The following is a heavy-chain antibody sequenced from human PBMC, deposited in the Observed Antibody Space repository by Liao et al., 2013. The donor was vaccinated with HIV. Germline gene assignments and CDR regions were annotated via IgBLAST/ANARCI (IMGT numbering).Heavy chain of an antibody. V-gene: IGHV4-34*01. J-gene: IGHJ6*03. CDR2: INHSGST. CDR1: GGSFSGYY. CDR3: ARASGYSPRYYYYYMDV. D-gene: IGHD3-3*01. Sequence: QVQLQQWGAGLLKPSETLSLTCAVYGGSFSGYYWSWIRQPPGKGLEWIGEINHSGSTNYNPSLKSRVTISVDTSKNQFSLKLSSVTAADTAVYYCARASGYSPRYYYYYMDVWGKGTTVTVSS.